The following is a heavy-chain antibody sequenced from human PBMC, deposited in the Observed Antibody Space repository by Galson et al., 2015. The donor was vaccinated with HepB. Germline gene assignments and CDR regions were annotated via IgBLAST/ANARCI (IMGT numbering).Heavy chain of an antibody. J-gene: IGHJ4*02. Sequence: SVKVSCKASGGTFSSYAISWVRQAPGQGLEWMGGIIPIFGTANYAQKFQGRVTITADESTSTAYMELSSLRSEDTAVYYCARDWAYQIHRGYSYGNFDYWGQGTLVTVSS. CDR1: GGTFSSYA. CDR3: ARDWAYQIHRGYSYGNFDY. V-gene: IGHV1-69*13. CDR2: IIPIFGTA. D-gene: IGHD5-18*01.